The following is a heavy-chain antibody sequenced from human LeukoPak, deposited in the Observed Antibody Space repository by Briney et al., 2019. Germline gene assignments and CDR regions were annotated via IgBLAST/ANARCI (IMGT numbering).Heavy chain of an antibody. CDR3: ATVAPEDYYFDY. CDR2: FDPEDGET. Sequence: ASVNVSCKVSGYTLTELSMHWVRQAPGKGLEWMGGFDPEDGETIYAQKFQGRVAMTKDTSTDTAYMELSSLRSEDTAVYYCATVAPEDYYFDYWGQGTLVTVSS. D-gene: IGHD3/OR15-3a*01. J-gene: IGHJ4*02. CDR1: GYTLTELS. V-gene: IGHV1-24*01.